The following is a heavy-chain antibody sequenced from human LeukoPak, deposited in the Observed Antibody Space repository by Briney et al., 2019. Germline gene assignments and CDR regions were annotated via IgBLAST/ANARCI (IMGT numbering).Heavy chain of an antibody. V-gene: IGHV3-33*01. CDR1: GFIFSNYD. Sequence: GGSLRLSCAASGFIFSNYDMHWVRQAPGKGLEWVAVIWHDGRNEYYADSVKGRFTISRDTSKNTLYLQMNSLRVEDTAVYYCARGYYYDFSVTPDYWGQGTLVTVSS. J-gene: IGHJ4*02. D-gene: IGHD3-22*01. CDR2: IWHDGRNE. CDR3: ARGYYYDFSVTPDY.